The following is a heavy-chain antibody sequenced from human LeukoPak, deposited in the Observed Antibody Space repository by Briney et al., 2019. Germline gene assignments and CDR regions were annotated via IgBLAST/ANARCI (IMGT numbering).Heavy chain of an antibody. V-gene: IGHV3-30-3*01. Sequence: PGGSLRLSCAASGFTFSSYAMHWVRQAPGKGLEWVAVISYDGSNKYYADSVKGRFTISRDNSKNTLYLQMNSLRAEDTAVYYCARKGLPDHWGQGTLVTVSS. CDR3: ARKGLPDH. CDR1: GFTFSSYA. CDR2: ISYDGSNK. J-gene: IGHJ4*02.